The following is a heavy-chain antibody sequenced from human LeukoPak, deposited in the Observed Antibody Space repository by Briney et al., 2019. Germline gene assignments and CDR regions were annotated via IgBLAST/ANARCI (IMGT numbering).Heavy chain of an antibody. CDR1: GGSISSYY. CDR2: IYTSGST. J-gene: IGHJ4*02. Sequence: SETLSLTCTVSGGSISSYYWSWIRQPAGKGLEWIGRIYTSGSTNYNPSLKSRVTMSVDTSKNQFSLKLSSVTAADTAVYYCARDCIAAAGTAYFDYWGQGTPVTVSS. CDR3: ARDCIAAAGTAYFDY. D-gene: IGHD6-13*01. V-gene: IGHV4-4*07.